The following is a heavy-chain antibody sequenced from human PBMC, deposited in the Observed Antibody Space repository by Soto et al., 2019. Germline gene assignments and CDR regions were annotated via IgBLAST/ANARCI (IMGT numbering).Heavy chain of an antibody. CDR3: AKNGGYSSLGVDY. CDR1: GFTFSSYA. Sequence: PGRSLRLCCAASGFTFSSYAMAWFRQAPGKGLEWVSATSSGGGSTYYADSVKGRFTISRDNSRNTLYLQMDSLRAEDTAVYYCAKNGGYSSLGVDYWGRGTLVTVSS. J-gene: IGHJ4*02. V-gene: IGHV3-23*01. D-gene: IGHD6-6*01. CDR2: TSSGGGST.